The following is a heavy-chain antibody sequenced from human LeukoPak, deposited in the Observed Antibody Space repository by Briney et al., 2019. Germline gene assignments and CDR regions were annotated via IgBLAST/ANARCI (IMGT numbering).Heavy chain of an antibody. CDR1: GYTFTGYY. V-gene: IGHV1-2*02. CDR2: INPNSGGT. Sequence: ASVKVSCKASGYTFTGYYIHWVRQAPGQGLEWMGWINPNSGGTNYAQKFQGRVTMTRDTSISTAYMELSRLRSDDTAVYYCASSLYGSGSYYNPPDYWGQGTLVTVSS. J-gene: IGHJ4*02. CDR3: ASSLYGSGSYYNPPDY. D-gene: IGHD3-10*01.